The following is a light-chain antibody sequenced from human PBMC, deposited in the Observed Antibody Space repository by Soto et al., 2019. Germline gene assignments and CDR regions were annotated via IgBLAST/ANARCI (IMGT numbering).Light chain of an antibody. Sequence: EIVLTQSPGTLSLSPGERATLSCRASQSVSSSHLAWYQQKPGQAPRLLISGASSRATGIPDRFTGSGYGTDFTLTISRLEPEDFAVYYCQQYGSSPRTFGQGPKVEIK. CDR1: QSVSSSH. CDR3: QQYGSSPRT. V-gene: IGKV3-20*01. J-gene: IGKJ1*01. CDR2: GAS.